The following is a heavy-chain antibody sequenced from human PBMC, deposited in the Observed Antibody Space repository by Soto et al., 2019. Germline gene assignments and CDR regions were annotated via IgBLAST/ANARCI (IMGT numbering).Heavy chain of an antibody. CDR2: ISAYNGNT. Sequence: ASVKVYCKSSGYTFTSYGISWVRQAPGQGLEWMGWISAYNGNTNYAQKLQGRVTMTTDTSTSTAYMELRSLRSDDTAVYYCYYYDSSGYGAFDIWGQGTMVTVSS. CDR1: GYTFTSYG. J-gene: IGHJ3*02. D-gene: IGHD3-22*01. CDR3: YYYDSSGYGAFDI. V-gene: IGHV1-18*01.